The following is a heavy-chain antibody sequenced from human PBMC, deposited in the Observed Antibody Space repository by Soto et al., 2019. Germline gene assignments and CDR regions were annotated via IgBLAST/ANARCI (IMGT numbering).Heavy chain of an antibody. V-gene: IGHV4-59*01. CDR1: GGSISSYY. CDR3: ARCPVTTPYYYYMDV. CDR2: IYYSGST. J-gene: IGHJ6*03. D-gene: IGHD4-4*01. Sequence: SETLSLTCTVSGGSISSYYWSWIRQPPGKGLEWIGYIYYSGSTNYNPSLKSRVTISVDTSKNQFSLKLSSVTAADTAVYYCARCPVTTPYYYYMDVWGKGTTVTVSS.